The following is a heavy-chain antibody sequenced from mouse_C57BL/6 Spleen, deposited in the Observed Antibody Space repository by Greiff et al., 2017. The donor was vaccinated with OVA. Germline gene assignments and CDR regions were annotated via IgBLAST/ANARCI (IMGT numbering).Heavy chain of an antibody. CDR2: IDPSDSYT. CDR3: AKTAQASNYFDY. CDR1: GYTFTSYW. D-gene: IGHD3-2*02. J-gene: IGHJ2*01. V-gene: IGHV1-50*01. Sequence: VQLQQSGAELVKPGASVKLSCKASGYTFTSYWMHWVKQRPGQGLEWIGEIDPSDSYTNYNQKFKGKATLTVDTSSSTAYMQLSSLTSEDSAVYDCAKTAQASNYFDYWGQGTTLTVSS.